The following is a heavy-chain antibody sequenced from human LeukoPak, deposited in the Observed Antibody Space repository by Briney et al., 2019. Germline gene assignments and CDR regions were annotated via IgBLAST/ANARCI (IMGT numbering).Heavy chain of an antibody. D-gene: IGHD1-1*01. Sequence: SETLSLTCTVSGGSISSSSYYWGWIRQPPGKGLEWIGSIYYSGITYYSPSLKSRVTISVDTSKNPFSLKLSSVTAADTAVYYCATKNWNVFDYWGQGTLVTVSS. V-gene: IGHV4-39*07. CDR2: IYYSGIT. CDR3: ATKNWNVFDY. CDR1: GGSISSSSYY. J-gene: IGHJ4*02.